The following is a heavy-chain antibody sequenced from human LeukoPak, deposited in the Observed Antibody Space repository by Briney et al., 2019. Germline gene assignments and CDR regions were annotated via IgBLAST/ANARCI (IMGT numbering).Heavy chain of an antibody. Sequence: QTGGSLRLSCAASGFTFSSYWMHWVRQAPGKGLVWVTRISADGSYTLYADSVKGRFTISRDSAKNTLYLQMNSLRAEDTAVYYCATANSGPDIWGQGTTVTVSS. D-gene: IGHD1-1*01. CDR3: ATANSGPDI. V-gene: IGHV3-74*01. CDR1: GFTFSSYW. J-gene: IGHJ3*02. CDR2: ISADGSYT.